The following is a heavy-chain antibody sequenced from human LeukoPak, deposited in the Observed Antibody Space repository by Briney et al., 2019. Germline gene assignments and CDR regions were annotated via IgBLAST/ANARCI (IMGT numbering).Heavy chain of an antibody. D-gene: IGHD4-11*01. V-gene: IGHV3-30*04. CDR1: GFTFNSYA. J-gene: IGHJ6*03. CDR3: VRDLYSTTTGGNMDV. CDR2: ISYDGGDE. Sequence: GRSLRLSCAASGFTFNSYALHWVRQAPGKGQEWVAVISYDGGDENYADSVKGRFTISRDNSKNTLYLQMNSLRTEDTAVYYCVRDLYSTTTGGNMDVWGKGTTVTVSS.